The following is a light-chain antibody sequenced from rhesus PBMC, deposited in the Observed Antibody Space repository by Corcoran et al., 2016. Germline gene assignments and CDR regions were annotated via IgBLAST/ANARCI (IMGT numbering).Light chain of an antibody. J-gene: IGKJ4*01. CDR1: QGISSY. CDR3: QQYNSDPLT. V-gene: IGKV1-37*01. CDR2: YAS. Sequence: DIQMTQSPSSLSASVGDRVTITCRASQGISSYLAWYQQKPGKAPKPLIYYASNLESGVPSRFSGSGSRTEFTHTIRSLQPEDFATYYCQQYNSDPLTFGGGTKVEIK.